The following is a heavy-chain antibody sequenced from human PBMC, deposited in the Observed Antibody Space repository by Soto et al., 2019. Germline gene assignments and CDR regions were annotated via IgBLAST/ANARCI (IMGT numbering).Heavy chain of an antibody. CDR1: GYTFTSYG. D-gene: IGHD3-3*01. CDR3: ARAGRITIFGVVTDRGNPENNWFDP. CDR2: ISAYNGNT. J-gene: IGHJ5*02. V-gene: IGHV1-18*01. Sequence: EASVKVSCKASGYTFTSYGISWVRQAPGQGLEWMGWISAYNGNTNYAQKLQGRVTITRDTSASTAYMELSSLRSEDTAVYYCARAGRITIFGVVTDRGNPENNWFDPWGQGTLVTVSS.